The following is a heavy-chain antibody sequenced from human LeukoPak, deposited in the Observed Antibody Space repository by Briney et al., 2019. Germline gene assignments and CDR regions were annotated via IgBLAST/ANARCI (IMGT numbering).Heavy chain of an antibody. D-gene: IGHD2-8*01. Sequence: GGSLRLSCAASGFTFSDYYMSWIRQAPGKGLEWVSYISSSGSTIYYADSVKGRFTISRDNAKNSLCLQMNSLRAEDTAVYYCAKVLRSAYYMDVWGKGTTVTVSS. CDR3: AKVLRSAYYMDV. V-gene: IGHV3-11*01. CDR1: GFTFSDYY. J-gene: IGHJ6*03. CDR2: ISSSGSTI.